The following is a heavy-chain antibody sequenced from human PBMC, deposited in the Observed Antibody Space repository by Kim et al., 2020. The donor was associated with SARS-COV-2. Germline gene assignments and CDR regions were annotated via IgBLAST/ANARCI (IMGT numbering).Heavy chain of an antibody. Sequence: KSRVTISVDTSKNQFSLKLSSVTAADTAVYYCARGLVAGTFGDYYYYGMDVWGQGTTVTVSS. J-gene: IGHJ6*02. V-gene: IGHV4-34*01. D-gene: IGHD6-19*01. CDR3: ARGLVAGTFGDYYYYGMDV.